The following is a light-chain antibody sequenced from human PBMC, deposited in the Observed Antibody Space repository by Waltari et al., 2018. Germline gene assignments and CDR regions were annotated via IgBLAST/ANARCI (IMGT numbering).Light chain of an antibody. J-gene: IGLJ2*01. Sequence: QSGLTQPPSLSGAPRQRVTISGTGSSSNIRVAYDVHWYQQVPGAAPNLLIYGSTNRPSGVPDRFSGSKSGTSASLAITGLQAEDESDYYCQSYDRSLSGHVVFGGGTKLTVL. CDR1: SSNIRVAYD. V-gene: IGLV1-40*01. CDR3: QSYDRSLSGHVV. CDR2: GST.